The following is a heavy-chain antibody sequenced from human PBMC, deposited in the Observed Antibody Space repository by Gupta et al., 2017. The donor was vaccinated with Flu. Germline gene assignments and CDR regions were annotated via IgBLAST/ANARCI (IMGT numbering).Heavy chain of an antibody. CDR2: IDWNSNRR. Sequence: EVPLLESGGGLVQPARSLTLSCVASGSPLHGYAIHWVRQVPGKGLEWVSGIDWNSNRRDYADSVKGRFTISGDKAKKSLFLQMDSLRAEDTAFYYCGNDKSPGGMDVWGPGTMVTVSS. V-gene: IGHV3-9*01. CDR1: GSPLHGYA. CDR3: GNDKSPGGMDV. J-gene: IGHJ6*02.